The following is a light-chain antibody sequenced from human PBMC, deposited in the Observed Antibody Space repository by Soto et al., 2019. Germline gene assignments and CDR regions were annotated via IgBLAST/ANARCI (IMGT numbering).Light chain of an antibody. J-gene: IGLJ1*01. CDR3: SSYKSSSTLYV. V-gene: IGLV2-14*01. Sequence: QSALTQPASVSGSPGQSITISCTGTSSDVGGYNYVCWYQQRPGKAPKLMIYEVSNRPSGVSHRFSGSKSGNTASLTISGLQAEDEADYYCSSYKSSSTLYVFGTGTKVTVL. CDR1: SSDVGGYNY. CDR2: EVS.